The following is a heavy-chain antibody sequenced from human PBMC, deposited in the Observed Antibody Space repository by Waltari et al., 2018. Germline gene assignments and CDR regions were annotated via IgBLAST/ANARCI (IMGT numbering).Heavy chain of an antibody. CDR1: GGSISSGSYY. D-gene: IGHD3-22*01. Sequence: QVQLQDSGPGLVKPSQTLSLTCTVSGGSISSGSYYGSWIRQPAGKGLEWIGRIYTSGSTNYNPSLKRRVTISVDTSKNQFSLKLSSVTAADTAVYYCARTYYDSSGYRYYYYGMDVWGQGP. J-gene: IGHJ6*02. CDR3: ARTYYDSSGYRYYYYGMDV. CDR2: IYTSGST. V-gene: IGHV4-61*02.